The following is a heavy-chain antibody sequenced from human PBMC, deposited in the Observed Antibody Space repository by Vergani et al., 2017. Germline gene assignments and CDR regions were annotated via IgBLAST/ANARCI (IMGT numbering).Heavy chain of an antibody. Sequence: QVQLVESGGGVVQPGRSLRLSCAASGFTFSSYDMHWVRQAPGKGLEWVAVIWYDGSNKYYADSVKGRFTISRDNAKNTLYLQMNSLRAEDTAVYYCAREEGLLLGHYYGMDVWGQGTTVTVSS. J-gene: IGHJ6*02. CDR3: AREEGLLLGHYYGMDV. CDR2: IWYDGSNK. V-gene: IGHV3-33*01. CDR1: GFTFSSYD. D-gene: IGHD3-16*01.